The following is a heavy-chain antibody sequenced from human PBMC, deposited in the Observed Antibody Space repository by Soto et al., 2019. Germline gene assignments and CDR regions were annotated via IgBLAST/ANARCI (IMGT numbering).Heavy chain of an antibody. CDR2: ISAYNGNT. V-gene: IGHV1-18*04. CDR3: ASDRYDFGSGYYIYYYYGMDV. CDR1: GYTFTSYG. J-gene: IGHJ6*04. Sequence: ASVKVSCKASGYTFTSYGISWVRQAPGQGLEWMGWISAYNGNTNYAQKLQGRVTMTTDTSTSTAYMELRSLRSDDTAVYYCASDRYDFGSGYYIYYYYGMDVWGKGTTVTVSS. D-gene: IGHD3-3*01.